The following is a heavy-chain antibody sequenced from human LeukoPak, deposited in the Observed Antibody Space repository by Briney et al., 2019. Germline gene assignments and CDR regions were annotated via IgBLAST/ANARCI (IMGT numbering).Heavy chain of an antibody. CDR2: MNPNSGNT. V-gene: IGHV1-8*01. CDR1: GYTFTSYD. CDR3: ARRALGYCSGGSCITS. D-gene: IGHD2-15*01. Sequence: ASVKVSCKASGYTFTSYDINWVRQATGHGLEWMGWMNPNSGNTGYAQKFQGRVTITRNTSISTAYMELSSLRSEDTAVYYCARRALGYCSGGSCITSWGQGTMVTVSS. J-gene: IGHJ3*01.